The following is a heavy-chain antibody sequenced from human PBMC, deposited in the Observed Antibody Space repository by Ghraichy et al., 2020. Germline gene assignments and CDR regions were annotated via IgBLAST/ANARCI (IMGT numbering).Heavy chain of an antibody. CDR2: IYYSGST. J-gene: IGHJ5*02. D-gene: IGHD3-3*01. CDR3: ARLAGLRFLEWFALDWFAP. CDR1: GGSISSSSYY. Sequence: SETLSLTCTVSGGSISSSSYYWGWIRQPPGKGLEWIGSIYYSGSTYYNPSLKSRVTISVDTSKNQFSLKLSSVTAADTAVYYCARLAGLRFLEWFALDWFAPWGQGTLVTVSS. V-gene: IGHV4-39*01.